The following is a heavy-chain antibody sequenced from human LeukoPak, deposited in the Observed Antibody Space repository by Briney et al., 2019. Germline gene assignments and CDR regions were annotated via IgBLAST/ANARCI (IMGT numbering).Heavy chain of an antibody. CDR1: GGSFSGYY. J-gene: IGHJ2*01. V-gene: IGHV4-34*01. CDR3: ARRYSGQTSGREWYSDL. CDR2: INHSGST. Sequence: PSATLSLTCAVYGGSFSGYYWSWIRPPPGKGLEWIGEINHSGSTNYNPPLKSRVTISVDTSNNQFSLKLSSVTAAATAGYYAARRYSGQTSGREWYSDLWGRGALFTVSS. D-gene: IGHD5-12*01.